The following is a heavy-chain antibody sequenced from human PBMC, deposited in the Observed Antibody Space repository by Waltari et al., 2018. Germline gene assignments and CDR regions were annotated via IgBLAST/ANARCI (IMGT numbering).Heavy chain of an antibody. CDR1: GYTFTSYG. CDR2: ISAYNGNT. Sequence: QVQLVQSGAEVKKPGASVKVSCKASGYTFTSYGISWVRQAPGQGIEWMGWISAYNGNTNYAQKLQGRVTMTTDTSTSTAYMELRSLRSDDTAVYYCARLRHGSGSYDYYYYYYMDVWGKGTTVTVSS. CDR3: ARLRHGSGSYDYYYYYYMDV. J-gene: IGHJ6*03. V-gene: IGHV1-18*01. D-gene: IGHD3-10*01.